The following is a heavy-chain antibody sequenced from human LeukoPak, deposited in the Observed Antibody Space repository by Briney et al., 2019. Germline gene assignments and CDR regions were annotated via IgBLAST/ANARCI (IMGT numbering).Heavy chain of an antibody. CDR3: ARYRNSWYGGYYFDY. Sequence: SETLSLTCTVSGGSISTANYYWGWIRQPPGKGLEWIGNIFYSGSTYYSPSLKSRVTISLDTSRNQFSLMLNSVTAADTAVYYCARYRNSWYGGYYFDYWGQGTLVTVSS. J-gene: IGHJ4*02. V-gene: IGHV4-39*07. CDR1: GGSISTANYY. D-gene: IGHD6-13*01. CDR2: IFYSGST.